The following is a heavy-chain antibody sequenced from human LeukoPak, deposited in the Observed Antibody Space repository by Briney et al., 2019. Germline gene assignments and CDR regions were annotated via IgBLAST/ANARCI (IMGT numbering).Heavy chain of an antibody. CDR3: ARHDIVVVVAARITNWFDP. V-gene: IGHV4-39*01. Sequence: PSETLSLTCTVSGGSISSSSYYWGWIRQPPGKGLEWIGSIYYSGSTYYNPSLKSRVTISVDTSKNQFSLKLSSVTAADTAVYYCARHDIVVVVAARITNWFDPWGQGTLVTVSS. CDR2: IYYSGST. D-gene: IGHD2-15*01. J-gene: IGHJ5*02. CDR1: GGSISSSSYY.